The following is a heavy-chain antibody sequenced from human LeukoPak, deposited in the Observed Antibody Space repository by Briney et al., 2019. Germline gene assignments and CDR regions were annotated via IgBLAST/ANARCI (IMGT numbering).Heavy chain of an antibody. Sequence: PGGSLRLSCAAAGFTFSDYYMSLIRQARGKGVEWVSYISSSGSTIYYADSVKGRFTISRDNAKNSLYLQMNSLRAEDTAVYYCARGFNYYGSGSPQGYWGQGTLVTVSS. J-gene: IGHJ4*02. D-gene: IGHD3-10*01. CDR3: ARGFNYYGSGSPQGY. CDR1: GFTFSDYY. V-gene: IGHV3-11*01. CDR2: ISSSGSTI.